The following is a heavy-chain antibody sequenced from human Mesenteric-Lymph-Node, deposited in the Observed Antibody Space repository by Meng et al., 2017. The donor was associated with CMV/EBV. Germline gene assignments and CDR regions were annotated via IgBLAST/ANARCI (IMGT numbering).Heavy chain of an antibody. CDR2: IKGDGSGI. D-gene: IGHD1-26*01. V-gene: IGHV3-74*03. CDR3: ARGGSYSRPLDY. Sequence: GESLKISCAASGFRFSDSWMLWVRQAPGKGLVWVSRIKGDGSGITYTDSVKGRFTISRDNSKNSLYLQLNSLGTEDTALYYCARGGSYSRPLDYWGQGTLVTVSS. CDR1: GFRFSDSW. J-gene: IGHJ4*02.